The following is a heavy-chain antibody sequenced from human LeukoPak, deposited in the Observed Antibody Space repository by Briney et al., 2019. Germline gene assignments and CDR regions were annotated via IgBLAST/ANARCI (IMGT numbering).Heavy chain of an antibody. Sequence: ASVKVSCKASGYTFTSYGISWVRQAPGQGLEWMGWISAYNGNTNYAQKLQGRVTMTTDTSTSTAYMELRSLRSDDTAVYYCARVIYYDSTNAGAFDIWGQGTMVTVSS. CDR2: ISAYNGNT. J-gene: IGHJ3*02. CDR3: ARVIYYDSTNAGAFDI. V-gene: IGHV1-18*01. CDR1: GYTFTSYG. D-gene: IGHD3-22*01.